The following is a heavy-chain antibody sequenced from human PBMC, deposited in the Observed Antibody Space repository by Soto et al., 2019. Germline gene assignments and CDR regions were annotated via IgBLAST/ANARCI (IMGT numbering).Heavy chain of an antibody. CDR1: GYSFTSLD. Sequence: ASVKVSCKASGYSFTSLDINWVRQTTGQGLEWMGWMQPSSGRTGYTQKFQGRVTMTRDTSINTAYMELSSLTSDDTAFYYCARGVTAGVDYWGQGTLVTVSS. V-gene: IGHV1-8*01. J-gene: IGHJ4*02. D-gene: IGHD1-26*01. CDR3: ARGVTAGVDY. CDR2: MQPSSGRT.